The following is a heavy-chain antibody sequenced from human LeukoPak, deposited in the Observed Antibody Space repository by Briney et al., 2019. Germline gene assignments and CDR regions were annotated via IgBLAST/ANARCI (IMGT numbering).Heavy chain of an antibody. J-gene: IGHJ6*03. CDR3: ARAPGIAALLMDV. D-gene: IGHD6-6*01. Sequence: SVNVSFKASVRSFSIYAISWGRKAPGQGLEWMGRIILIFGTANYAQKFQGRVTMTPDESTSTAYMELSRLRSEDTAVYYCARAPGIAALLMDVWGKGTTVTVSS. CDR2: IILIFGTA. CDR1: VRSFSIYA. V-gene: IGHV1-69*13.